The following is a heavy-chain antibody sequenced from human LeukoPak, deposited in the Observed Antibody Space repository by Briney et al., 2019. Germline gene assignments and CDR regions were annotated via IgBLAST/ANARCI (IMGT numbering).Heavy chain of an antibody. V-gene: IGHV3-23*01. Sequence: GGTLRLSCAASGFTFSSYGMSWVRQAPGKGLEWVSAISGSGGSTYYADSVKGRLTISRDNAKNSLYLQMNSLRAEDTAVYYCARGEQQLVHYYYYYMDVWGKGTTVTVSS. CDR1: GFTFSSYG. J-gene: IGHJ6*03. CDR2: ISGSGGST. D-gene: IGHD6-13*01. CDR3: ARGEQQLVHYYYYYMDV.